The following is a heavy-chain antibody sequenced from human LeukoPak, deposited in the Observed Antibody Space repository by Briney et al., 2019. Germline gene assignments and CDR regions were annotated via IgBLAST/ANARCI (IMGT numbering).Heavy chain of an antibody. CDR3: AREGYCSSTSCSEDYYYYMDV. CDR1: GGSFSGHY. J-gene: IGHJ6*03. D-gene: IGHD2-2*01. V-gene: IGHV4-34*01. Sequence: PSETLSLTCAVYGGSFSGHYWSWIRQPPGKGLEWIGEINHSGSTNYNPSLKSRVSIAVDTSKNQSSLKLSSVPAADTAVYYCAREGYCSSTSCSEDYYYYMDVWGKGTTVTVSS. CDR2: INHSGST.